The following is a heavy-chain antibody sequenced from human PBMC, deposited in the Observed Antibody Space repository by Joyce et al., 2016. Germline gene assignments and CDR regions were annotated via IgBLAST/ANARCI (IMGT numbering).Heavy chain of an antibody. CDR1: GHSLTNYW. D-gene: IGHD3-16*01. J-gene: IGHJ4*02. V-gene: IGHV5-51*01. CDR2: IYLVNSNI. CDR3: ASTWGF. Sequence: VQLVQSGAEVKKPGESLKISCKASGHSLTNYWIGWVRQMPGKGLEWIGLIYLVNSNIRYSPSFQSQIIISADQSISTAYLQWTSLKASDTAMYYCASTWGFWGQGTRVTVSS.